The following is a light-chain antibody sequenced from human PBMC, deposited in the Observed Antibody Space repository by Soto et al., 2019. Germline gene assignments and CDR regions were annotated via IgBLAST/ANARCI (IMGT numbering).Light chain of an antibody. V-gene: IGKV1-12*01. CDR1: QGISNY. J-gene: IGKJ5*01. CDR2: LTS. CDR3: QQLNSYPIT. Sequence: DIQMTQSPSSVSASVGDRVTITFRASQGISNYLPWYQQKPGKAPKLLIYLTSSLQSGVPSRFSGSGSGTDFTLIISSLQPEDFATYYCQQLNSYPITFGQGTRLEIK.